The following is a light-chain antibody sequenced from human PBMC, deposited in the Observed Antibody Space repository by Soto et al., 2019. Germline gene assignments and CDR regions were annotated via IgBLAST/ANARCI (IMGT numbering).Light chain of an antibody. V-gene: IGKV3-20*01. CDR3: QQYGRSPWT. CDR2: GTS. Sequence: EIVLTQSPGTLSLSPGERATLSCRASQSVSSTYLAWYQQKPGQAPRLLISGTSNRATGILDRFIGSGSGTDYILTISRLEPEDFAVYFCQQYGRSPWTFGQGT. J-gene: IGKJ1*01. CDR1: QSVSSTY.